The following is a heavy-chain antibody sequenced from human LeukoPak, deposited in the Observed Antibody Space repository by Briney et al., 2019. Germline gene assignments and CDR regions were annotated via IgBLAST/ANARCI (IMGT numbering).Heavy chain of an antibody. CDR3: AKYDFWSGYYYFDY. CDR2: ISGSGGST. J-gene: IGHJ4*02. D-gene: IGHD3-3*01. V-gene: IGHV3-23*01. Sequence: GGSLRLSCAASGFTFSSFAMSWVRQAPGKGLEWVSAISGSGGSTYYADSVKGRFTISRDNSKNSLYLQMNSLRAEDTAVYYCAKYDFWSGYYYFDYWGQGTLVTVSS. CDR1: GFTFSSFA.